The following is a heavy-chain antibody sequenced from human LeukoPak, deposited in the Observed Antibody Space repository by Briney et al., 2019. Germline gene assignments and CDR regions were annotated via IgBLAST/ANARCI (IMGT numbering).Heavy chain of an antibody. Sequence: DPSETLSLTCTVSGGSISSGDYYWSWIRQPPGKGLEWIAYMYYSGSTYYNPSLKSRVTMSADTSKNQLSLKLSSVTAADTAVNYCARPYYYDSRIDPWGQGILVTVSS. CDR1: GGSISSGDYY. CDR2: MYYSGST. D-gene: IGHD3-22*01. CDR3: ARPYYYDSRIDP. J-gene: IGHJ5*02. V-gene: IGHV4-30-4*01.